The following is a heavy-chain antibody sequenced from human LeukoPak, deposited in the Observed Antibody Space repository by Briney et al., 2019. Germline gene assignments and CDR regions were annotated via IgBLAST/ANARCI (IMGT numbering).Heavy chain of an antibody. CDR1: GFTFSSYA. CDR3: AREGYYGSGSPPSLYFDY. Sequence: PGGSLRLSCAASGFTFSSYAMNWVRQAPGKGLEWVSGISGSGGSTYYANSVKGRFTISRDNSRSTLYLQMNSLRPENTAIYYCAREGYYGSGSPPSLYFDYWGQGTLVTVSS. D-gene: IGHD3-10*01. CDR2: ISGSGGST. J-gene: IGHJ4*02. V-gene: IGHV3-23*01.